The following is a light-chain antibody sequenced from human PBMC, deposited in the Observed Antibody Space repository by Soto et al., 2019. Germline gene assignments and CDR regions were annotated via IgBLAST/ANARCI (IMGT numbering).Light chain of an antibody. Sequence: QSVLTQPPSVSAAPGQKVTISCSGSSSNIGNNYVSWYQQLPGTAPKLLIYENNKRPSGIPDRFSGSKSGTSATLGITGLQTGDEADYYCATWDSSRSAYVFGTGNKVTVL. V-gene: IGLV1-51*02. CDR1: SSNIGNNY. J-gene: IGLJ1*01. CDR3: ATWDSSRSAYV. CDR2: ENN.